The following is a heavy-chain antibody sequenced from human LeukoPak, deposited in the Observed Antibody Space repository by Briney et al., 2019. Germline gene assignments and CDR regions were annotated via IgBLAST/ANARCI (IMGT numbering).Heavy chain of an antibody. J-gene: IGHJ4*02. CDR1: GGSISSSRYY. CDR2: IYYSGST. V-gene: IGHV4-39*01. CDR3: ARQKIGNYFDY. D-gene: IGHD1-14*01. Sequence: PSETLSLTCTISGGSISSSRYYWGWIRQPPGKGLEWIGSIYYSGSTYYNPSLKSRVTISVDTSKNQFSLKLSSVTAADTAVYYCARQKIGNYFDYWGQGTLVTVSS.